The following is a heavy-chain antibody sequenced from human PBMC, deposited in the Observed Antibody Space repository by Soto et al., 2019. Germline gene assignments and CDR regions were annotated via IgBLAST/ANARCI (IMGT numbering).Heavy chain of an antibody. CDR2: SNEDGSTI. J-gene: IGHJ4*02. CDR1: GFTFSSYW. Sequence: EVQLVESGGGLVQPGGSLRLSCAASGFTFSSYWMHWVRQAPGKGLVWVSRSNEDGSTINYADSVKGRFTISRDNAKNKLYLEMKRRGAEDTAVYYCTRDRGGRGGYWGPGTLVTVSS. D-gene: IGHD3-16*01. V-gene: IGHV3-74*01. CDR3: TRDRGGRGGY.